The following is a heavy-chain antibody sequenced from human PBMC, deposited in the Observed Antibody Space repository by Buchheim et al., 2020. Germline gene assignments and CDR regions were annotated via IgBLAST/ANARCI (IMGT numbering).Heavy chain of an antibody. CDR2: ISGSGGST. V-gene: IGHV3-23*01. Sequence: EVQLLESGGGLVQPGGSLRLSCAASGFTFSSYATSWVRQAPGKGLEWVSAISGSGGSTFYADSVKGRFTISRDNSKNTLYLQMNSLRAEDTAVYYCAKPGPRAHYFDTSGYYDYWGQGTL. J-gene: IGHJ4*02. CDR1: GFTFSSYA. CDR3: AKPGPRAHYFDTSGYYDY. D-gene: IGHD3-22*01.